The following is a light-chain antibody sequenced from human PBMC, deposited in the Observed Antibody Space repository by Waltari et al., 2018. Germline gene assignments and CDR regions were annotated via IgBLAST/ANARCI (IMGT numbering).Light chain of an antibody. CDR2: EVS. CDR1: SSDVGNYNL. V-gene: IGLV2-23*02. Sequence: QSALTQPASVSGSPGQSITISCTGTSSDVGNYNLVSWYQQHPGKAPKLMISEVSKRPSGVSNRFSGSKSGNTASLTISVLQAEDEADYYCSSYADSNTYVIFGGGTKLTVL. CDR3: SSYADSNTYVI. J-gene: IGLJ2*01.